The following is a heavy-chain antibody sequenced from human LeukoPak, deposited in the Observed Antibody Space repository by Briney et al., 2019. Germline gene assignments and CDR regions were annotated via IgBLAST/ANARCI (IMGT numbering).Heavy chain of an antibody. CDR3: ARDPIVGATVTAFDI. D-gene: IGHD1-26*01. J-gene: IGHJ3*02. V-gene: IGHV1-69*13. CDR2: IIPIFGTA. Sequence: ASVKVSCKASGGTFSSYAISWVRQAPGQGLEWMGGIIPIFGTANYAQKFQGRVTITADESTSTAYMEPSSLRSEDTAVYYCARDPIVGATVTAFDIWGQGTMVTVSS. CDR1: GGTFSSYA.